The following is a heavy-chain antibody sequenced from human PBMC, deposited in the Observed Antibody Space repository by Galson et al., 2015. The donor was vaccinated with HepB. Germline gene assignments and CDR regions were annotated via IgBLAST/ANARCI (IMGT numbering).Heavy chain of an antibody. V-gene: IGHV1-46*01. CDR3: ARVLPDPAALPLWEFDP. D-gene: IGHD2-2*02. J-gene: IGHJ5*02. Sequence: SVKVSCKASGYTFTTYYMHWVRQAPGQGLEWMGIVNPISGSTTYAQRFQGRVTMTRDSSTSTVYMELSSLRSEDTAVYYCARVLPDPAALPLWEFDPWGQGTLVTVSS. CDR2: VNPISGST. CDR1: GYTFTTYY.